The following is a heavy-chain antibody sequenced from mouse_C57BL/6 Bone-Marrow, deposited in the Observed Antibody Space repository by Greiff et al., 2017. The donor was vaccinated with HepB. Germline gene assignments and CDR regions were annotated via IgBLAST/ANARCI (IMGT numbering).Heavy chain of an antibody. V-gene: IGHV10-1*01. CDR2: IRSKSNNYAT. Sequence: DVKLVESGGGLVQPKGSLKLSCAASGFSFNTYAMNWVRQAPGKGLEWVARIRSKSNNYATYYADSVKDRFTISRDDSESMLYLQMNNLKTEDTAMYYCVRHGGTAYWGQGTLVTVSA. CDR3: VRHGGTAY. D-gene: IGHD3-3*01. J-gene: IGHJ3*01. CDR1: GFSFNTYA.